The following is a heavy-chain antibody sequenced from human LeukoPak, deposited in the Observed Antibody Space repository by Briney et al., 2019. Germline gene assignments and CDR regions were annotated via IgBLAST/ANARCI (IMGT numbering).Heavy chain of an antibody. V-gene: IGHV4-59*12. D-gene: IGHD5-18*01. J-gene: IGHJ4*02. CDR1: GGSISSYY. CDR3: ASRWDTYFDD. CDR2: IYYSGST. Sequence: SETLSLTCTVSGGSISSYYWSWIRQPPGKGLEWIGYIYYSGSTNYNPSLKSRVTISVDTSKNQFSLKLSSVPAADTAVYYCASRWDTYFDDWGQGTLVTASS.